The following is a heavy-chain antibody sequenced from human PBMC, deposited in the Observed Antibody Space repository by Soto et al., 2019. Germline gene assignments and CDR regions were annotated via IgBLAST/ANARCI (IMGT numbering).Heavy chain of an antibody. CDR1: GDSVNTGTYY. CDR2: FYYGGST. CDR3: ATGRFYYGSEY. D-gene: IGHD3-10*01. Sequence: QVQLQESGPGLVKPSETLSLTCTVSGDSVNTGTYYWSWIRQPPGRALEWIGYFYYGGSTNYNPSLESRFTISVDTSKNQYSLRLTSVTAGDTAVYYCATGRFYYGSEYWGQGSLVTVSS. V-gene: IGHV4-61*01. J-gene: IGHJ4*02.